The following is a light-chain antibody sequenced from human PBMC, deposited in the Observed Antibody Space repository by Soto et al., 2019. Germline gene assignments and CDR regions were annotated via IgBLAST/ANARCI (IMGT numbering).Light chain of an antibody. Sequence: QSAVTQPASVSGSPGQSITISCTGTSSDVGGHNYVSWYQQHPGKAPKLIICEVSNRPSGVSNRFSGSKSGNTASLTISGLQAEDEADYYCSSYTSSSTDVVFGGGTKLTVL. J-gene: IGLJ2*01. CDR1: SSDVGGHNY. CDR2: EVS. CDR3: SSYTSSSTDVV. V-gene: IGLV2-14*01.